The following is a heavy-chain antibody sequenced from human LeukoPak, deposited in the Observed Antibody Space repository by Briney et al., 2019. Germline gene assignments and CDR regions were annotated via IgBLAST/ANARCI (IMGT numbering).Heavy chain of an antibody. CDR1: GGSFSGYY. J-gene: IGHJ4*02. Sequence: SETLSLTCAVFGGSFSGYYWGWIRPPPGQGLEWIGEINHSGSTNYNPSLKSRVTISVDTSKNQFSLKLSSVTAADTAVYYCARGVSSTGWAFGYWGQGTLVTVSS. CDR3: ARGVSSTGWAFGY. V-gene: IGHV4-34*01. CDR2: INHSGST. D-gene: IGHD6-19*01.